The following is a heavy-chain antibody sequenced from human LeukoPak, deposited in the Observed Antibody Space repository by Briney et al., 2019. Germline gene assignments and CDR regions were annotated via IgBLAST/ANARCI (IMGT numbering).Heavy chain of an antibody. D-gene: IGHD3-9*01. CDR1: GFTFSSYA. Sequence: PRGSRRLSCATSGFTFSSYAMSWVRQAPGKGLEWVSGIGASGGSTYYADSVKGRFTISRDNSKNTLYLQMNSLRTEDTAVYYCAKAEGYDILTGLDYWVQGTLVTVSS. J-gene: IGHJ4*02. CDR2: IGASGGST. V-gene: IGHV3-23*01. CDR3: AKAEGYDILTGLDY.